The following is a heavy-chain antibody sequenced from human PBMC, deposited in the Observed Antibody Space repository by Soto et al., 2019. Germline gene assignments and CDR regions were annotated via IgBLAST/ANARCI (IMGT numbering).Heavy chain of an antibody. J-gene: IGHJ4*02. CDR1: GDTFSSYA. D-gene: IGHD3-22*01. Sequence: SVKVSCKASGDTFSSYAINWVRQAPGQGLEWIGGIIPMFGTANYAQKFKGRVTITAGESTSTVYMELSSLRSEDTAVYYCARVGPSHYYDSSGYYSPLDYWGQGTLVTVSS. V-gene: IGHV1-69*13. CDR3: ARVGPSHYYDSSGYYSPLDY. CDR2: IIPMFGTA.